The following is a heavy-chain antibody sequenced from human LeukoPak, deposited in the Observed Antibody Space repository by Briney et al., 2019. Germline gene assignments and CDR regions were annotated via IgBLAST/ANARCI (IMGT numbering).Heavy chain of an antibody. Sequence: SETLSLTCTVSGVSISSYFWSWIRQPPGKGLEWIGYIYYSGSTNYNPSLKSRVTISVDTSKDQFSLKLSSVTAADTAVYYCARARGVGATLYYMDVWGKGTTVTVSS. V-gene: IGHV4-59*01. CDR1: GVSISSYF. D-gene: IGHD1-26*01. J-gene: IGHJ6*03. CDR2: IYYSGST. CDR3: ARARGVGATLYYMDV.